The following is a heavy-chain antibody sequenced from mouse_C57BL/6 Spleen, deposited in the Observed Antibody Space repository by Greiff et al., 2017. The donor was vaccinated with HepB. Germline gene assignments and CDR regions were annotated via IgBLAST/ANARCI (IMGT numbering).Heavy chain of an antibody. CDR3: ERGRGTAWYFDV. CDR1: GFTFSSYS. CDR2: ISDGGSYT. Sequence: EVKLQEPGGGLVKPGGSLKLSCAASGFTFSSYSMSWVRQTPEKRLEWVATISDGGSYTYYPDNVKGRFTISRDKAKNNRYVQMSQLTSEDAAMYYCERGRGTAWYFDVWGTGTTVTVSS. V-gene: IGHV5-4*03. D-gene: IGHD1-2*01. J-gene: IGHJ1*03.